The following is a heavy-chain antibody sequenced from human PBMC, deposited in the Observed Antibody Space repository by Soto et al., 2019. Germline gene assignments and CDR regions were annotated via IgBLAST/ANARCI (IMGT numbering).Heavy chain of an antibody. Sequence: QIHLVQSGAEVKKPGSSVKISCKASGGTFSNYAISWVRQAPGQGLEWMGGITPIFDTTNYAQKFQGRLTITADTSTSTAYMELSGLRSDDTAIYFCARYPNSLYNWFDPWGQGTLVTVSS. CDR3: ARYPNSLYNWFDP. CDR2: ITPIFDTT. V-gene: IGHV1-69*06. CDR1: GGTFSNYA. D-gene: IGHD3-9*01. J-gene: IGHJ5*02.